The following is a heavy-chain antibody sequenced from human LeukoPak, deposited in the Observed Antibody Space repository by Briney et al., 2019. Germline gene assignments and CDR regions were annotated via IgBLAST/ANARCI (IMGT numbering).Heavy chain of an antibody. V-gene: IGHV3-23*01. CDR3: AKHPSPVFGGGSYFED. J-gene: IGHJ4*02. CDR2: ISGSGVNT. CDR1: GFTFSSYA. D-gene: IGHD3-16*01. Sequence: GGSLRLSCAASGFTFSSYAMSWVRQAPGKGLEWVSAISGSGVNTDYADSVKGRFTISRDNSKNTLYLQMNSLTAEDTAVYYCAKHPSPVFGGGSYFEDWGQGTLVTVSS.